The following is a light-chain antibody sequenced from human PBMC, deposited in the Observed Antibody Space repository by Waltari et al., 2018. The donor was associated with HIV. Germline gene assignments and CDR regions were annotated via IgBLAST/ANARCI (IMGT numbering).Light chain of an antibody. Sequence: IVLTQSPDTLSLSPGERATLSCRASQNINNNHLAWYQQKPGQAPRLLFYDASTRAAGVPDRFSGSGFGTDFSLTISRVEAEDFAVYYCQQYGSGYTFGLGTRLDIK. CDR2: DAS. J-gene: IGKJ2*01. V-gene: IGKV3-20*01. CDR3: QQYGSGYT. CDR1: QNINNNH.